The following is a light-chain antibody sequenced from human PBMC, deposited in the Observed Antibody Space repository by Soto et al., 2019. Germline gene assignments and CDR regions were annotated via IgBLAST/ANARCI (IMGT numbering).Light chain of an antibody. V-gene: IGLV2-14*01. CDR3: SSYTSSSLYV. J-gene: IGLJ1*01. Sequence: SVLTQPATVSGSPGQSITISCTGTTSDVGGYNYVSWYQQRPGKAPKLMIYEVRNRPSGISNRFSGSKSGNTASLTISGLQAEGEADYYCSSYTSSSLYVFGAGTKVTVL. CDR2: EVR. CDR1: TSDVGGYNY.